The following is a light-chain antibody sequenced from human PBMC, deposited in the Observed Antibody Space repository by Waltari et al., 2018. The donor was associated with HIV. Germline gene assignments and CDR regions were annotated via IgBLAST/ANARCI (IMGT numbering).Light chain of an antibody. J-gene: IGKJ1*01. Sequence: IQMTQSPSILSASVGDRVTITCRASQSISTWLAWIQQKPGEAPKRLILMASSLQGGVPSRFSGSGSGTDFPLTISGLQSDDFAPSYSQHYNTYPWSFGQCPKVDIK. CDR2: MAS. V-gene: IGKV1-5*03. CDR1: QSISTW. CDR3: QHYNTYPWS.